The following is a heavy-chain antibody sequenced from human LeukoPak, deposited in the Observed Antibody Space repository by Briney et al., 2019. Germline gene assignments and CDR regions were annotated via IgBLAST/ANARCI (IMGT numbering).Heavy chain of an antibody. Sequence: ASVKVSCKASGYTFTGFYIHWVRQAPGQGLQWMGWINPNSGGTNYAQKFQGRVTITADESTSTAYMELSSLRSEDTAVYYCARSKKSIAAADYWGQGTLVTVSS. CDR3: ARSKKSIAAADY. V-gene: IGHV1-2*02. D-gene: IGHD6-13*01. CDR1: GYTFTGFY. CDR2: INPNSGGT. J-gene: IGHJ4*02.